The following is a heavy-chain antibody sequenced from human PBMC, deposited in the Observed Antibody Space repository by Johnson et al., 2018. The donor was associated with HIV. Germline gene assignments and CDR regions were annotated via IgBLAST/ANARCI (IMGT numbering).Heavy chain of an antibody. Sequence: VQLVESGGGLIQPGGSLRLSCAAFGFAVSSNYMSWVRQAPGKGLEWVSVIYTGSDSTSYTDSVKDRFTISRDRSKNAGYLQMSSLRAEDTALYYCARGSSGSFDLWGRGTMVTVSS. CDR1: GFAVSSNY. V-gene: IGHV3-66*01. D-gene: IGHD6-6*01. J-gene: IGHJ3*01. CDR2: IYTGSDST. CDR3: ARGSSGSFDL.